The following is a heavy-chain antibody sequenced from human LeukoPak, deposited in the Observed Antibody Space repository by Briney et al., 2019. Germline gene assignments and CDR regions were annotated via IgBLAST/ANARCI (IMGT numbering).Heavy chain of an antibody. J-gene: IGHJ4*02. CDR3: ARLGAASAGALDS. CDR1: GFTFSTNW. V-gene: IGHV3-7*02. CDR2: IKEDGSAK. D-gene: IGHD6-13*01. Sequence: PGGSLRLSCAASGFTFSTNWMSWVRQAPGQGLEWVANIKEDGSAKYYVDSVRGRFTISRDTAKSSLYLEMKYLGVDDTAVYYCARLGAASAGALDSWGQGTLVTVSS.